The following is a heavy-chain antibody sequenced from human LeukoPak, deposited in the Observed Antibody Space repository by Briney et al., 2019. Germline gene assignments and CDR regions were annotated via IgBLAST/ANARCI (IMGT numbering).Heavy chain of an antibody. CDR1: GGSISSGDYY. Sequence: SETLSLTCTVSGGSISSGDYYWSWIRQPPGKGLEWIGYIYYSGSTYYNPSLKSRVTISVDTSKNQFSLKLSSVTAADTAVYYCAREVRHYDFWTGHTRQEREGENWFDPWGQGTLVTVSS. J-gene: IGHJ5*02. CDR3: AREVRHYDFWTGHTRQEREGENWFDP. V-gene: IGHV4-30-4*01. D-gene: IGHD3-3*01. CDR2: IYYSGST.